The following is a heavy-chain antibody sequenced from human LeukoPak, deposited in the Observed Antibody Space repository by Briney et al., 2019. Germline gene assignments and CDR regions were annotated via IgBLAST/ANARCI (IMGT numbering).Heavy chain of an antibody. CDR3: ARMTGYYDGSGYYYSDY. V-gene: IGHV3-48*03. CDR2: ISSSGSTI. D-gene: IGHD3-22*01. Sequence: PGGSLRLSCAASGFTLSSYALNWVRQAPGKGLEWVSYISSSGSTIYYADSVKGRFTISRDNAKNSLYLQMNSLRAEDTAVYYCARMTGYYDGSGYYYSDYWGQGTLVTVSS. J-gene: IGHJ4*02. CDR1: GFTLSSYA.